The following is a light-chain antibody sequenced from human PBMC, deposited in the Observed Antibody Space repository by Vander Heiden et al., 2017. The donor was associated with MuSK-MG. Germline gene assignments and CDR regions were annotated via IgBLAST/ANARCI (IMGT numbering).Light chain of an antibody. CDR3: QSYDSSNSWV. Sequence: NFMLTQPHPVSESPGKTVTLSCTGSSGSIASNYVQWYQQRPGSAPTTVIYEDNKRPSGVPDRFSGSIDSSSNSASLTISGLKTEDEADYYCQSYDSSNSWVFGGGTRLTVL. J-gene: IGLJ3*02. CDR2: EDN. CDR1: SGSIASNY. V-gene: IGLV6-57*02.